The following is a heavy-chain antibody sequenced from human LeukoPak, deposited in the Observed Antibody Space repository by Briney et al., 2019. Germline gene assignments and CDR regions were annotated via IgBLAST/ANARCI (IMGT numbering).Heavy chain of an antibody. V-gene: IGHV3-7*01. Sequence: GGSLGLSCAASGFTFRSYCMSWVRQAPGKGLEWVANIKQDGNERYYLDSVKGRFSISRDNANNSLNLQMNSLRAEDTAVYYCARDHRFIPALMDFWGQGTLVAVSS. D-gene: IGHD6-6*01. CDR2: IKQDGNER. CDR3: ARDHRFIPALMDF. J-gene: IGHJ4*02. CDR1: GFTFRSYC.